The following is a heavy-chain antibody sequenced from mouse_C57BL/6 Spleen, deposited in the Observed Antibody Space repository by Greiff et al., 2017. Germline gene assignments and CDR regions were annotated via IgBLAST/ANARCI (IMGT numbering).Heavy chain of an antibody. J-gene: IGHJ4*01. CDR2: IDPANGNT. Sequence: VQLQQSVAELVRPGASVKLSCTASGFNIQNTYMHWVKQRPEQGLEWIGRIDPANGNTKYAPKFQGKATISSDTSSSTAYLQLSSLTSEDTAIYSCATGDYDGRGYYAMDYWGQGTSVTVSS. CDR3: ATGDYDGRGYYAMDY. V-gene: IGHV14-3*01. CDR1: GFNIQNTY. D-gene: IGHD2-4*01.